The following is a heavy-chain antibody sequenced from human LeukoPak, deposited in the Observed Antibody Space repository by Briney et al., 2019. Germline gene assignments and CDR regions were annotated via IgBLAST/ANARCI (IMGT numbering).Heavy chain of an antibody. V-gene: IGHV4-39*07. D-gene: IGHD6-19*01. Sequence: SETLSLTCTVSGGSISSGSYYWSWVRQPPGKGLEWIGEINHSGSTNYNPSLKSRVTISVDTSKNQFSLKLSSVTAADTAVYYCAARGYSSGWCYFDYWGQGTLVTVSS. CDR3: AARGYSSGWCYFDY. CDR1: GGSISSGSYY. CDR2: INHSGST. J-gene: IGHJ4*02.